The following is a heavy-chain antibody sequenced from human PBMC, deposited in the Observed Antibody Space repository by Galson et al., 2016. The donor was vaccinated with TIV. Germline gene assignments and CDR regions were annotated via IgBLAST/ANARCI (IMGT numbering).Heavy chain of an antibody. D-gene: IGHD2-8*01. V-gene: IGHV5-51*03. CDR3: ARLLGYCANALCFGDYSYGLDV. CDR2: IFPGDSDT. Sequence: QSGAEVKKPGESLKISCKGSGYSFTNHWIAWVRQMPGKGLEWMGIIFPGDSDTRYSPSFQGQVTISADKSISAAYLQWRSLKASDTAMYYCARLLGYCANALCFGDYSYGLDVWGQGTTVTVSS. J-gene: IGHJ6*02. CDR1: GYSFTNHW.